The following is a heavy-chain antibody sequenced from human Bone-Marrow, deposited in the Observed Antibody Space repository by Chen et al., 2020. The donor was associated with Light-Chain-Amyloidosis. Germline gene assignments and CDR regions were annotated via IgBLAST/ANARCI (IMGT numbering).Heavy chain of an antibody. J-gene: IGHJ4*02. CDR2: VSGSTVST. D-gene: IGHD3-10*01. CDR1: GFNFSSFG. V-gene: IGHV3-23*04. Sequence: EVQLVESGGGLVQPGGSLRVSCATSGFNFSSFGMSWVRQAPGKGLEWVSTVSGSTVSTYYAGAVKGRFIISRDNSKSTLYLQMNSLRAGDTAVYFCTRKGGYFDFWGQGSQVTVSS. CDR3: TRKGGYFDF.